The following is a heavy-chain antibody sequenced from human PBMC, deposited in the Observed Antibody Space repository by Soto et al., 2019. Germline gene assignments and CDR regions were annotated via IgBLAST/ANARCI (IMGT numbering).Heavy chain of an antibody. CDR1: GGSISSYY. CDR3: ARDYGGNSDY. CDR2: IYYSGST. V-gene: IGHV4-59*01. J-gene: IGHJ4*02. Sequence: QVQLQESGPGLVKPSETLSLTCTVSGGSISSYYWSWIRQPPGKGLEWIGYIYYSGSTNYNPSLKSRVTISVDTSKNQSSLKLSSVPAADTAVYYCARDYGGNSDYWGQGTLVTVSS. D-gene: IGHD4-17*01.